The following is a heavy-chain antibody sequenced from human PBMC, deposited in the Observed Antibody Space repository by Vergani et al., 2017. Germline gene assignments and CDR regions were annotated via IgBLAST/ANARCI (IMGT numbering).Heavy chain of an antibody. CDR3: ARREAARPCPPSN. J-gene: IGHJ4*02. Sequence: QVQLQQWGAGLLKPSETLSLTCAVYGGSFSGYYWSWIRQPPGKGLEWIGEINHSGSTNYNPSLKSRVTISVDTSKNQFSLKLSSVTAADTAVYCCARREAARPCPPSNWGQGTLVTVSS. V-gene: IGHV4-34*01. D-gene: IGHD6-6*01. CDR1: GGSFSGYY. CDR2: INHSGST.